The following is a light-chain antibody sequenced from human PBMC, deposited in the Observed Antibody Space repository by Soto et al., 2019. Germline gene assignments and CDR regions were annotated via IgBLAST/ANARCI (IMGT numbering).Light chain of an antibody. J-gene: IGKJ1*01. CDR3: QQYNSYPT. Sequence: DIQMTQSPSSVSASVGDRVTITCRASQGLSSYLAWYQQKPGKAPKLLIYDASSLESGVPSRFSGSGSGTEFTLTISSLQPDDFATYYCQQYNSYPTFGQGTKVEIK. V-gene: IGKV1-5*01. CDR2: DAS. CDR1: QGLSSY.